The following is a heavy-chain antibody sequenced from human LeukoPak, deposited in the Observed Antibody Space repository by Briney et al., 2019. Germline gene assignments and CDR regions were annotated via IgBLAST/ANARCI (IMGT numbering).Heavy chain of an antibody. CDR3: ASEPTFYCGGDCYSHI. CDR1: GFTFSSYW. V-gene: IGHV3-74*01. Sequence: PGGSLRLSCAASGFTFSSYWMHWVRQAPGKGLVWVSRINSDGSSTSYADSVKGRFTISSDNAKNTLYLQMNSLRAEDTAVYYCASEPTFYCGGDCYSHIWGQGTMVTVSS. CDR2: INSDGSST. J-gene: IGHJ3*02. D-gene: IGHD2-21*02.